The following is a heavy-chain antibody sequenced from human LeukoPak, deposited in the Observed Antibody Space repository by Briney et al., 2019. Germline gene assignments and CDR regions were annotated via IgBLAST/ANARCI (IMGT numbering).Heavy chain of an antibody. CDR2: VYYTGSP. D-gene: IGHD2-2*01. V-gene: IGHV4-39*01. CDR3: ARHDCTGSSCYSDY. J-gene: IGHJ4*01. CDR1: GGSISFASYY. Sequence: SETLSLTCTVSGGSISFASYYWGWIRQPPGKGLEWLGHVYYTGSPYYNPSLKSRVTISVDTSKNQYSLTVTSVTAADTAVYFCARHDCTGSSCYSDYWGHGALVAVSS.